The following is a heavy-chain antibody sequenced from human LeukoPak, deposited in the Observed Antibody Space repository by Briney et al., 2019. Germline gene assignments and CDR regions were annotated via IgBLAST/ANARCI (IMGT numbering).Heavy chain of an antibody. Sequence: SETLSLTCTVSGGSISSSSYYWGWIRQPPGKGLEWIGSIYYSGSTYYNPSLKSRVTISVDTSKNQFSLKLSSVTAAHTAVYYCARDRSSWRRGSGSYRLGMDVWGQGTTVTVSS. J-gene: IGHJ6*02. V-gene: IGHV4-39*07. CDR2: IYYSGST. CDR3: ARDRSSWRRGSGSYRLGMDV. CDR1: GGSISSSSYY. D-gene: IGHD3-10*01.